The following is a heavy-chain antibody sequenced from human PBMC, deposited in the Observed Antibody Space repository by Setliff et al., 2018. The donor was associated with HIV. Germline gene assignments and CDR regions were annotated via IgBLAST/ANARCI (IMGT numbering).Heavy chain of an antibody. D-gene: IGHD3-22*01. CDR1: GASIRDYY. Sequence: SETLSLTCTVSGASIRDYYWSWVRQPPGKGLEWIGYVYYTGSTSFNPSLNSRLSMSVDTSKKNFSMRLSSVTAADTAIYYCARADYESGTYYFDYWGRGTLVTVSS. CDR2: VYYTGST. J-gene: IGHJ4*02. CDR3: ARADYESGTYYFDY. V-gene: IGHV4-59*01.